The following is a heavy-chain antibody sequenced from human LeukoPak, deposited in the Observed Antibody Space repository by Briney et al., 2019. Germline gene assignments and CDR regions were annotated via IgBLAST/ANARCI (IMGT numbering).Heavy chain of an antibody. V-gene: IGHV5-51*01. CDR2: IYPSDSDT. J-gene: IGHJ4*02. Sequence: GESLKISCKGSGYSFTSNWIGWVRQLPGKGLEWMGIIYPSDSDTRYSPSFQGQVTISADKSITTAYLQWSSLKASDTAMYYCASGNLVPFEYWGQGTRVTVSS. CDR3: ASGNLVPFEY. CDR1: GYSFTSNW. D-gene: IGHD6-13*01.